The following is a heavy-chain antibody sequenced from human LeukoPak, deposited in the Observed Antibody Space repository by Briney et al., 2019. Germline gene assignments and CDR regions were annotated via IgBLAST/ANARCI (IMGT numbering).Heavy chain of an antibody. J-gene: IGHJ5*02. Sequence: GESLKISCKASGYTFTDFWIGWVRQMSGKGLEWMGIIYPADSDTRYSPSFQGQVTISADKSNTTAYLQWSSLKASDTAMYYCARLGYCSGGTCYWLDNWGQGTLVTVSS. CDR2: IYPADSDT. D-gene: IGHD2-15*01. V-gene: IGHV5-51*01. CDR3: ARLGYCSGGTCYWLDN. CDR1: GYTFTDFW.